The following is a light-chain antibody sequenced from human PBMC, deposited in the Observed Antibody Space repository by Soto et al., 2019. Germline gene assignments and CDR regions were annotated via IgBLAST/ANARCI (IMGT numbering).Light chain of an antibody. J-gene: IGKJ1*01. CDR3: QQLSGYPWT. Sequence: IQLTQSPSSLSASVGDRVTITCRASQGIDNYLAWYQQKPGKAPKLLIYAASTLQSGVPSRFSGRGSGTDFTLTISSLQPEDFATYSCQQLSGYPWTFGQGTQV. CDR1: QGIDNY. V-gene: IGKV1-9*01. CDR2: AAS.